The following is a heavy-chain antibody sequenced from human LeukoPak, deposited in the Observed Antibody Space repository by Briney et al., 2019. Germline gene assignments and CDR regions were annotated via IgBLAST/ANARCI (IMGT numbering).Heavy chain of an antibody. J-gene: IGHJ4*02. V-gene: IGHV3-11*01. CDR2: ISSSGSTI. D-gene: IGHD1-26*01. CDR1: GFTFSDYY. CDR3: ARDKRLVGATLDHFDY. Sequence: PGGSLRLSCAASGFTFSDYYMSWIRQAPGKGLEWVSYISSSGSTIYYADSVKGRFTISRDNAKNSLYLQMNSLRAEDTAVYYCARDKRLVGATLDHFDYWGQGTLVTVSS.